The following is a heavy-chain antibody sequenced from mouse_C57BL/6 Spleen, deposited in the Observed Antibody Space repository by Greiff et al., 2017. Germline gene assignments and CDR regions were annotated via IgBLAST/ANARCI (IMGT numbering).Heavy chain of an antibody. CDR1: GFSFNTYA. J-gene: IGHJ3*01. D-gene: IGHD2-4*01. V-gene: IGHV10-1*01. Sequence: EVQVVESGGGLVQPKGSLKLSCAASGFSFNTYAMNWVRQAPGKGLEWVARIRSKSNNYATYYADSVKDRFTISRDDSESMLYLQMNNLKTEDTAMYYCVRPYDYGGGFAYWGQGTLVTVSA. CDR2: IRSKSNNYAT. CDR3: VRPYDYGGGFAY.